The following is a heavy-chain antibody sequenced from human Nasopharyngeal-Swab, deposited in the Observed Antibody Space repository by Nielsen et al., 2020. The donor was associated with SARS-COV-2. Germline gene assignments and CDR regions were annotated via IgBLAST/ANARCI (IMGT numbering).Heavy chain of an antibody. CDR3: ARDGPYVGYAFDD. CDR2: IYYSGST. CDR1: GGPISSYY. V-gene: IGHV4-59*01. J-gene: IGHJ4*02. Sequence: SETLSLTCAVYGGPISSYYWSWIRQPPGKGLEWIGNIYYSGSTNYNPSLKSRVTISADTSKKQFSLNLSSVTAADTAVYYCARDGPYVGYAFDDWGQGTLVTVSS. D-gene: IGHD5-18*01.